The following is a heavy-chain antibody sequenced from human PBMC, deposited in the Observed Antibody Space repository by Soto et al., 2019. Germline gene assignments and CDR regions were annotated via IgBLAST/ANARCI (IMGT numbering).Heavy chain of an antibody. V-gene: IGHV3-30-3*01. CDR2: ISYDGSNK. D-gene: IGHD2-15*01. CDR1: GFTFSSYA. J-gene: IGHJ6*02. Sequence: ESGGGVVQPGRSLRLSCAASGFTFSSYAMHWVRQAPGKGLEWVAVISYDGSNKYYADSVKGRFTISRDNSKNTLYLQMNSLRAEDTAVYYCARDSPIVVVVAATQSKNGMDVWGQGTTVTVSS. CDR3: ARDSPIVVVVAATQSKNGMDV.